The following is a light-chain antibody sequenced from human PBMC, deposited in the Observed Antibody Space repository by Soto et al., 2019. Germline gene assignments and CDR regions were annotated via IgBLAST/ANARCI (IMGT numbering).Light chain of an antibody. CDR1: QSISGW. CDR3: QQYKSSST. J-gene: IGKJ1*01. Sequence: DIQLTQSPSSLSASVGDRVTITCRASQSISGWLAWYQQKPGKAPKLLIYKASSLQSGVPSRFSGSGSGTEFTLTITSLQPDDFGVYYCQQYKSSSTFGQGTKMDIK. CDR2: KAS. V-gene: IGKV1-5*03.